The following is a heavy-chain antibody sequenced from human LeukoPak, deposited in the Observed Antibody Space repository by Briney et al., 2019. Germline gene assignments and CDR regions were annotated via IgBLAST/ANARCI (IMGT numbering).Heavy chain of an antibody. CDR2: INHSGST. J-gene: IGHJ4*02. CDR1: GGSFSGYY. Sequence: SETLSLTCAVYGGSFSGYYWSWIRQPPGKGLGWIGEINHSGSTNYNPSLKSRVTISVDTSKNQFSLKLSSVTAADTAVYYCARGRARCVVYRTLFVAAHFDYWGQGTLVTVSS. CDR3: ARGRARCVVYRTLFVAAHFDY. V-gene: IGHV4-34*01. D-gene: IGHD6-6*01.